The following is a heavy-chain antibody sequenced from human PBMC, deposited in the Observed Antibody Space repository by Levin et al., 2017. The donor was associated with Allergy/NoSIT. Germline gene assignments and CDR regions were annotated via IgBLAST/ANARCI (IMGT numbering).Heavy chain of an antibody. Sequence: GESLKISCSASEFTSSMSWFRQAPGKGLEWVSAISVSSSHIFHADSVKGRFTVSRDNSKNTLYLQMNSLRPEDTAVYYCAKGGVIQAYSFDSWGQGTLVTVSS. CDR1: EFTSS. V-gene: IGHV3-23*01. D-gene: IGHD5-18*01. CDR3: AKGGVIQAYSFDS. J-gene: IGHJ4*02. CDR2: ISVSSSHI.